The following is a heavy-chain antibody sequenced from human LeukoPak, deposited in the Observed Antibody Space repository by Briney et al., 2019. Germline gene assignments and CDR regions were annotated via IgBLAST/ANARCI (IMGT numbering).Heavy chain of an antibody. V-gene: IGHV3-21*01. CDR1: GFTFSSYT. Sequence: PGGSLRLSYAASGFTFSSYTMTWVRQAPGKGLEWVSSISSSSTYIFYEDSVKGRFIISRDNAKKSLYLQMNSLRAEDTAVYYCARDSSGWYYFDYWGQGTLVTVSS. CDR2: ISSSSTYI. CDR3: ARDSSGWYYFDY. J-gene: IGHJ4*02. D-gene: IGHD6-19*01.